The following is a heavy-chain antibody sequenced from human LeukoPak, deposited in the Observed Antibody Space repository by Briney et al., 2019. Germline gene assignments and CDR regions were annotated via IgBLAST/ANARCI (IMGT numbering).Heavy chain of an antibody. V-gene: IGHV3-30-3*01. CDR2: ISYDGSNK. Sequence: PGGSLRLSCAASGFTFSSYAMHWVRQAPGKGLEWVAVISYDGSNKYYADSVKGRFTISRDNSKNTLYLQMNSLRAEDTAVYYCARDYKSAAGIVGLSDYWGQGTLVTVSS. CDR1: GFTFSSYA. J-gene: IGHJ4*02. CDR3: ARDYKSAAGIVGLSDY. D-gene: IGHD6-13*01.